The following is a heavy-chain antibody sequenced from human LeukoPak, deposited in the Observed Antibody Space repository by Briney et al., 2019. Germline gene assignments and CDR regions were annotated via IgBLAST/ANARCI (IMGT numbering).Heavy chain of an antibody. J-gene: IGHJ4*02. CDR1: GFTFSSYA. CDR3: AKSRSSGSYCIDY. D-gene: IGHD3-10*01. Sequence: GGSLRLSCAASGFTFSSYAMSGVRQAPGKGLEWVSGITGSGGSTYYADPVKGRFTISRDNSKNTLSLQMNSLRAEDTAVYYCAKSRSSGSYCIDYWGQGTLVTVSS. V-gene: IGHV3-23*01. CDR2: ITGSGGST.